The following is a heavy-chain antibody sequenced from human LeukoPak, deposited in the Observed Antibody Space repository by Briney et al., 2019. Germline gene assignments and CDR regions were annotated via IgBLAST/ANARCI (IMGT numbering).Heavy chain of an antibody. D-gene: IGHD2-15*01. J-gene: IGHJ3*02. Sequence: GGSLRLSCAASGFTFSSYGMHWVRQAPGKGLEWVAVISYDGSNKYYADSVKGRFTISRDNSKNTLYLQMNSLRAEDTAVYYCARDLRGTYCSGGSCRLHAFDIWGQGTMVTVSS. CDR3: ARDLRGTYCSGGSCRLHAFDI. CDR1: GFTFSSYG. CDR2: ISYDGSNK. V-gene: IGHV3-30*03.